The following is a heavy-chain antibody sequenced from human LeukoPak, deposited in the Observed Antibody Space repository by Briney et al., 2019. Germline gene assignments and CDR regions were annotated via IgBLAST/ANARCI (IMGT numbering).Heavy chain of an antibody. CDR2: ISWNSGSI. J-gene: IGHJ4*02. CDR1: GFTFDDYA. Sequence: GRSLRLSCAASGFTFDDYAMHWVRQAPGKGQEWVSGISWNSGSIGYADSVKGRFTISRDNAKNSLYLQMNSLRAEDTALYYCAKDMGIAVAGNFDYWGQGTLVTVSS. V-gene: IGHV3-9*01. D-gene: IGHD6-19*01. CDR3: AKDMGIAVAGNFDY.